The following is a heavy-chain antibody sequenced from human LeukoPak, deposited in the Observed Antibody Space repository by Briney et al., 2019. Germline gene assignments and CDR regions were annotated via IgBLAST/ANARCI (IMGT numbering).Heavy chain of an antibody. D-gene: IGHD2-2*01. CDR1: GGSISSSNC. CDR3: ARGGYQLLPRVYYGMDV. Sequence: TETLSLTCAVSGGSISSSNCWSWVRQPPGKGLEWIGEIYHSGSTNYNPSLKSRDTISVDKSKNQFSLKLSSVTAADTAVYYCARGGYQLLPRVYYGMDVWGKGTTVTVSS. J-gene: IGHJ6*04. V-gene: IGHV4-4*02. CDR2: IYHSGST.